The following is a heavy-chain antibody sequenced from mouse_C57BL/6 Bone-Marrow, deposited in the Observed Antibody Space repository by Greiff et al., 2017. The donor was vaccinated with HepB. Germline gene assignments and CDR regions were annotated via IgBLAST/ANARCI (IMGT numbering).Heavy chain of an antibody. J-gene: IGHJ1*03. D-gene: IGHD1-1*01. CDR3: TRDDYGSSSGYFDV. V-gene: IGHV5-9-1*02. CDR1: GFTFSSYA. Sequence: EVQRVESGEGLVKPGGSLKLSCAASGFTFSSYAMYWVRQTPEKRLEWVAYISSGGDYIYYADTVKGRFTISRDNARNTLYLQMSSLKSEDTAMYYCTRDDYGSSSGYFDVWGTGTTVTVSS. CDR2: ISSGGDYI.